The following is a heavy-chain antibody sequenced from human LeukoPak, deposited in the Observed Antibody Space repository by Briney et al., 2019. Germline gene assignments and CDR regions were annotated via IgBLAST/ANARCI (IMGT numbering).Heavy chain of an antibody. CDR3: TTEITIFGVVWNYYYMDV. CDR2: IKSKTDGGTT. V-gene: IGHV3-15*01. Sequence: GGSLRLSCAASGFTFSNAWMSWVRQAPGKGLEWVGRIKSKTDGGTTDYAAPVKGRFTISRDDSKNTLYLQMNSLKTEDTAVYYCTTEITIFGVVWNYYYMDVWGKGTTVTVSS. J-gene: IGHJ6*03. CDR1: GFTFSNAW. D-gene: IGHD3-3*01.